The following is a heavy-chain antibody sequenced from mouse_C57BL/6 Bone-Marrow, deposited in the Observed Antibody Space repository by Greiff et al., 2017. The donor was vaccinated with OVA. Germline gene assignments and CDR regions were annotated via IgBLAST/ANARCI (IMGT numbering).Heavy chain of an antibody. CDR2: ISYSGST. D-gene: IGHD1-1*01. CDR1: GYSITSGYD. CDR3: ARDGSSYDWYFDV. Sequence: EVKVVESGPGMVKPSQSLSLTCTVTGYSITSGYDWHWIRHFPGNKLEWMGYISYSGSTNYNPSLKSRISITHDTSKNHFFLKLNSVTTEDTATYYCARDGSSYDWYFDVWGTGTTVTVSS. V-gene: IGHV3-1*01. J-gene: IGHJ1*03.